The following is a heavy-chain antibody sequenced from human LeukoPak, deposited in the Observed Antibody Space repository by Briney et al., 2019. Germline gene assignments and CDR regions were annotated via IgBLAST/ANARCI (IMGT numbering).Heavy chain of an antibody. CDR3: AKGRVVRGVITPSSFDY. Sequence: GGSLRLSCTASGFTFSSYAMNWVRQAPGKGLEWVSAISGSGGSTYYADSVKGRFTISRDNSKNTLYLQLNSLRAEDTAVYYCAKGRVVRGVITPSSFDYWGQGTLVTVSS. D-gene: IGHD3-10*01. CDR2: ISGSGGST. V-gene: IGHV3-23*01. CDR1: GFTFSSYA. J-gene: IGHJ4*02.